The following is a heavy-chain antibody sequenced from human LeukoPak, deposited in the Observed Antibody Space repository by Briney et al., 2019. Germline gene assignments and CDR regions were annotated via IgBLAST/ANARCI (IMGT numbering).Heavy chain of an antibody. J-gene: IGHJ4*02. CDR3: VSFYETY. CDR2: INSDGSWT. Sequence: GAPRPSFATSGNFWTHWVRQVPREGLVWVSHINSDGSWTSYADSVKGRFTISKDNAKNTVYLQMNSLRAEDTAVYYCVSFYETYWGRGTLVTVSS. V-gene: IGHV3-74*01. D-gene: IGHD2/OR15-2a*01. CDR1: GNFW.